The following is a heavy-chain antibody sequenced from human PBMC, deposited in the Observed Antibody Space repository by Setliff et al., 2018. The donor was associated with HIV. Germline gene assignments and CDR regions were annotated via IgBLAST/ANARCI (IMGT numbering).Heavy chain of an antibody. CDR1: GYTFTDYF. V-gene: IGHV1-2*06. CDR3: ARNYGLSPSGKYYYYYGMDI. CDR2: INPSRHNT. Sequence: ASVKVSCKASGYTFTDYFIHWVQQAPGQGLEWMGRINPSRHNTIYAPRYQGRVTMTRDTSISTAYMELGGLRSDDTAVYYCARNYGLSPSGKYYYYYGMDIWGQGTTVTVSS. D-gene: IGHD4-17*01. J-gene: IGHJ6*02.